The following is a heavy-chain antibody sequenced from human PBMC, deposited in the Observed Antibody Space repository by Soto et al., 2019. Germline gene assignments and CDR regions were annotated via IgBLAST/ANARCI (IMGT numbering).Heavy chain of an antibody. Sequence: GGPLRLSCAASGFTFSSYSMNWVRQAPGKGLEWVSSISSSSGNTYYADSVKGRFTISRDNAKNPLYLQMNSLRAEDTAVFYCARATYHYDSTTYFRVYFDSWGQGALVTVPS. CDR1: GFTFSSYS. CDR2: ISSSSGNT. V-gene: IGHV3-21*04. D-gene: IGHD3-22*01. CDR3: ARATYHYDSTTYFRVYFDS. J-gene: IGHJ4*02.